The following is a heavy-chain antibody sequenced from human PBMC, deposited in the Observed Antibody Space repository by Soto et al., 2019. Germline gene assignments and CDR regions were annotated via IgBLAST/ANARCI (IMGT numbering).Heavy chain of an antibody. V-gene: IGHV4-34*01. CDR3: ARGTILWFVADYGMDV. CDR2: INHSGST. J-gene: IGHJ6*02. CDR1: GGSFSGYY. Sequence: QVQLQQWGAGLLKPSETLSLTCAVYGGSFSGYYWSWIRQPPGKGLEWIGEINHSGSTNYNPSLKSRVTISVDTSKNQFSLKLSSVTAADTAVYYCARGTILWFVADYGMDVWGQGTTVTVSS. D-gene: IGHD3-10*01.